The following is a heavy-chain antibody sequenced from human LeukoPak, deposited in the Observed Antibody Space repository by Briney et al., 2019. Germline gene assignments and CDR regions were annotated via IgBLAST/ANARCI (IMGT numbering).Heavy chain of an antibody. CDR1: GYTFTSYY. Sequence: ASVKVSCKASGYTFTSYYMHWVRQAPGQGLEWMEIINPSGGSTSYAQKFQGRVTMTRDMSTSTVYMELSSLRSEDTAVYYCARWGIAARSRGNWFDPWGQGTLVTVSS. V-gene: IGHV1-46*01. CDR2: INPSGGST. CDR3: ARWGIAARSRGNWFDP. D-gene: IGHD6-6*01. J-gene: IGHJ5*02.